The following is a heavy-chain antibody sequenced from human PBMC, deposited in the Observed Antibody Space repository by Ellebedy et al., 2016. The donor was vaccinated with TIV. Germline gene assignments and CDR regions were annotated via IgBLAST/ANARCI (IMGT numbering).Heavy chain of an antibody. CDR1: GFTFSSYA. J-gene: IGHJ4*02. Sequence: PGGSLRLSCAASGFTFSSYAMHWVRQAPGKGLEWVAVISYDGSNKYYADSVKGRFTISRDNSKNTLYLQMNSLRAEDTAVYYCARLLGPGDYWGQGTLVTVSS. CDR3: ARLLGPGDY. V-gene: IGHV3-30-3*01. D-gene: IGHD3-16*01. CDR2: ISYDGSNK.